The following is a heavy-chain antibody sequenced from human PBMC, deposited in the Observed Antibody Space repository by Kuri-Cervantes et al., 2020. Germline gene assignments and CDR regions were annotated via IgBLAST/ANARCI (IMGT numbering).Heavy chain of an antibody. V-gene: IGHV3-30-3*01. CDR2: ISYDGSNK. CDR3: ARDLGGGSDH. D-gene: IGHD1-26*01. CDR1: GFNFNFYA. Sequence: GGSLRLSCAASGFNFNFYAMHWVRQAPGKGLEWVASISYDGSNKYYADSVKGRFTISRDNSKNTLSVQLNSLRTEDTAVYYCARDLGGGSDHWGQGTLVTVSS. J-gene: IGHJ4*02.